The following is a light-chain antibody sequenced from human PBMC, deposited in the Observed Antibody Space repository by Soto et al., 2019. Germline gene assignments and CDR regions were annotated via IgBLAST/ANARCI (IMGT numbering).Light chain of an antibody. Sequence: DIVMTQSPDSLTVSLGERATINCKSSQSVLYSSNNKNYLAWYQQKPRQPPKLLIYWASTRESGVPDRFSGSGSGTDFTLTISSRQTEDVAVYYCQQYYSTPVTFGGGTKVE. CDR1: QSVLYSSNNKNY. CDR2: WAS. J-gene: IGKJ4*01. V-gene: IGKV4-1*01. CDR3: QQYYSTPVT.